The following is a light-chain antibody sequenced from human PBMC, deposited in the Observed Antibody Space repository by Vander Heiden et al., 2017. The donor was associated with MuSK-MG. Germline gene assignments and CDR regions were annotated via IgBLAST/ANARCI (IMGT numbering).Light chain of an antibody. V-gene: IGKV3-20*01. CDR1: QSVPTTY. J-gene: IGKJ5*01. CDR2: GAS. Sequence: EIVLTQSPGTLSLSPGERATLSCRASQSVPTTYLDWYQQKPCQAPRLLIYGASNRANGIPDRLSGSGSGTDFTLTSSRLEPEDFAVYYWLQDGSSITFGQGTPMEIK. CDR3: LQDGSSIT.